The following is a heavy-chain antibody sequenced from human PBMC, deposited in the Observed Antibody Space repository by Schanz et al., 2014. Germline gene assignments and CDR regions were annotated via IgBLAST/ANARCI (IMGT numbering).Heavy chain of an antibody. J-gene: IGHJ6*01. Sequence: SVKVSCKGSGYTFGNYGISWLRQAPGRGLEWMGWINPKTGGTKYAQKFQGSVTMNRDTSISTAYMELRRLRYDDKVVNYCQRARVVYGVMEFWGLATTVIV. V-gene: IGHV1-2*04. CDR3: QRARVVYGVMEF. D-gene: IGHD2-15*01. CDR2: INPKTGGT. CDR1: GYTFGNYG.